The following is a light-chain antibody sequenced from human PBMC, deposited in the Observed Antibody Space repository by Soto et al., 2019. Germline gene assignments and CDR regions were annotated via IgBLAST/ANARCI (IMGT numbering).Light chain of an antibody. CDR2: GAS. Sequence: EIVVTQSTAALSLSTEERATLSCRASQNVNNRLAWYQQKAGQAPRLRICGASRRASGIPDRFSGSGSGTDFSLPTRSLEPEDFAVHYGQHRSDWPSVGRGTRLE. CDR3: QHRSDWPS. J-gene: IGKJ5*01. V-gene: IGKV3-11*01. CDR1: QNVNNR.